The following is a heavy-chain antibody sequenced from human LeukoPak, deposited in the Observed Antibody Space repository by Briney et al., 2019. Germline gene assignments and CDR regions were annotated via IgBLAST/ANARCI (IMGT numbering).Heavy chain of an antibody. CDR1: GYTFTSYS. CDR2: INPSGGTT. CDR3: ARELISGDWTWDI. Sequence: SVKVSCKASGYTFTSYSLNWVRQAPGQGLEWMGIINPSGGTTNYAQKFQGRITMTRDTSTSTVYMELSSLRSEDTAVYYCARELISGDWTWDIWGQGTMVTVSS. J-gene: IGHJ3*02. D-gene: IGHD2-21*02. V-gene: IGHV1-46*01.